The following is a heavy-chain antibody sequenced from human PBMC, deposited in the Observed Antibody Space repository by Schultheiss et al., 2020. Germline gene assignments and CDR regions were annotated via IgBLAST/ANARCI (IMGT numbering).Heavy chain of an antibody. J-gene: IGHJ5*02. CDR2: IYYSGST. CDR1: GGSISSYY. V-gene: IGHV4-59*08. Sequence: SETLSLTCTVSGGSISSYYCSWIRQPPGKGLEWIGYIYYSGSTNYNPSLKSRVTISVDTSKNQFSLKLTSVTAADTSVYYCARTKLYYGDINWFDPWGQGTLVNVSS. D-gene: IGHD4-17*01. CDR3: ARTKLYYGDINWFDP.